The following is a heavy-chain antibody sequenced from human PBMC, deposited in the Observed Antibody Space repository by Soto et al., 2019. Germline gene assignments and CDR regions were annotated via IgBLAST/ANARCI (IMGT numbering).Heavy chain of an antibody. Sequence: ASVKVSCKASGYTFTSYDINWVPQATGQGLEWMGWMNPNSGNTGYAQKFQGRVTMTRNTSISTAYMELSSLRSEDTAVYYCARGFNPYYDFWSGYYMFDYWGQGTLVTVSS. CDR2: MNPNSGNT. CDR3: ARGFNPYYDFWSGYYMFDY. D-gene: IGHD3-3*01. CDR1: GYTFTSYD. V-gene: IGHV1-8*01. J-gene: IGHJ4*02.